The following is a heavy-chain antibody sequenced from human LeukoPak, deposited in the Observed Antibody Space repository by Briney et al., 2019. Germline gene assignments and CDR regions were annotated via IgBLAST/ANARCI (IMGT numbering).Heavy chain of an antibody. D-gene: IGHD3-22*01. CDR2: IIPVFGTT. CDR3: ARCSPGDSSNFYAVLQY. J-gene: IGHJ4*02. V-gene: IGHV1-69*06. CDR1: GGTFSSYA. Sequence: SVKVSCKASGGTFSSYAVSWVRLTPGQGLEWLGGIIPVFGTTTYAQKFQAKVTMTADKSTNTAYLEISSLTSDDTAVYYCARCSPGDSSNFYAVLQYWGQGAQVTVST.